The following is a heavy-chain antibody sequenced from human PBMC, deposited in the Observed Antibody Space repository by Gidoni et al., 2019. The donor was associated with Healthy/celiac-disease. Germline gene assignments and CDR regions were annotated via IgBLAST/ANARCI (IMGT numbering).Heavy chain of an antibody. Sequence: EVQLVESGGVVVQPGWSLRLSCAASGFTFDDCTRHWVRQAPGKGLEWVSIISWDGGSTYYADSVKGRFTISRDNSKNSLYLQMNSLRTEDTALYYCAKDIGKRGYSYTGEDYWGQGTLVTVSS. CDR2: ISWDGGST. V-gene: IGHV3-43*01. CDR3: AKDIGKRGYSYTGEDY. CDR1: GFTFDDCT. J-gene: IGHJ4*02. D-gene: IGHD5-18*01.